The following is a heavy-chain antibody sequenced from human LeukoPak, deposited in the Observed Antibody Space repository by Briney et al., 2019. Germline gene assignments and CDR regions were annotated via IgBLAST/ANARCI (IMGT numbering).Heavy chain of an antibody. CDR1: GYTLTELS. J-gene: IGHJ5*02. CDR2: FDPEDGET. V-gene: IGHV1-24*01. Sequence: ASVKVSCKVSGYTLTELSMHWVRQAPGKGLEWMGGFDPEDGETIYAQKFQGRVTMTEDTSTDTAYMELSSLRSEDTAVYYCATSHLTHNWFDPWGQGTLVTVSS. CDR3: ATSHLTHNWFDP.